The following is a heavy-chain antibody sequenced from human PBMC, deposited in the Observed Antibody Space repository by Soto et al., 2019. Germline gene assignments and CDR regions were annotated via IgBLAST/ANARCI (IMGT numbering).Heavy chain of an antibody. J-gene: IGHJ4*01. CDR2: ITPISGTA. CDR1: GGTFSNYV. Sequence: QVQLVQSGAEVKKPGSSVKVSCKASGGTFSNYVVNWVRQAPGQGLEWRGRITPISGTANYAQKFQGRVTITADKSTSTSYMELSRLRSEDTAGYYCARDMTRTVVPYFDFRGNGTLVTVSA. V-gene: IGHV1-69*06. D-gene: IGHD1-20*01. CDR3: ARDMTRTVVPYFDF.